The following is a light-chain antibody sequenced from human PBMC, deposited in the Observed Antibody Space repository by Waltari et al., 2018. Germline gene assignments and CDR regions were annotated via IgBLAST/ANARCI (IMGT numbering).Light chain of an antibody. CDR3: QQYYSTPTWT. CDR2: WAS. V-gene: IGKV4-1*01. CDR1: QSVLSSSNNKNY. J-gene: IGKJ1*01. Sequence: IVMTQSPDSLTVSLGERATINCKSSQSVLSSSNNKNYLAWYQQKPGQPPKLLIYWASTRESGVPDRFSGSGSGTDFTLTISSLQAEDVAVYYCQQYYSTPTWTFGQGTKVEIK.